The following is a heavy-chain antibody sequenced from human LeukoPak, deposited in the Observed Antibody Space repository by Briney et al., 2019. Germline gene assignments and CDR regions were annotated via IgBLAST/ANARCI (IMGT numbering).Heavy chain of an antibody. V-gene: IGHV4-39*01. Sequence: PLETLSLTSTVSGGSISSSSYYWGWIRQPPGKGLEWIGSNYYSGSTYYNPYLKSRVTISLYTSKNQFSLKLSSVTAADTAVYYCARHSDVGVVEYGMDVWGQGTTVTVSS. CDR3: ARHSDVGVVEYGMDV. J-gene: IGHJ6*02. CDR2: NYYSGST. CDR1: GGSISSSSYY.